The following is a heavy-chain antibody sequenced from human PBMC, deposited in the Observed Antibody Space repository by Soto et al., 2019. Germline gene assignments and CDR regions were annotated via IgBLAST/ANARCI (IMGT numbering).Heavy chain of an antibody. CDR1: GCSISSYY. Sequence: QVQLQESGPGLVKPSETLSLTCTVSGCSISSYYWSWIRQPPGNGLEWIGYIYYSGSTDYNPSLKSRVTISVDTSKNQFSLKLSSVTAADTAVYYCARAFDYGAAEIDYWGQGTLVTVSS. CDR3: ARAFDYGAAEIDY. J-gene: IGHJ4*02. CDR2: IYYSGST. V-gene: IGHV4-59*01. D-gene: IGHD4-17*01.